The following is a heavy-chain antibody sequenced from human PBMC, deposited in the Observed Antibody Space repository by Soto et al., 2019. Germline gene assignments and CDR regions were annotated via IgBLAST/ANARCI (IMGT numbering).Heavy chain of an antibody. V-gene: IGHV3-11*05. Sequence: QVQLVESGGGLVKPGGSLRLSCAASGFTFSDYYMHWIRQAPGKGLEWVSYISSSSTYTNYVDSVKGRFTISRDNAKNSLSLQMNSLRAEDTAVYYCARSDYGDYGNFGVDYWGQGTLVTVSS. CDR3: ARSDYGDYGNFGVDY. CDR2: ISSSSTYT. CDR1: GFTFSDYY. J-gene: IGHJ4*02. D-gene: IGHD4-17*01.